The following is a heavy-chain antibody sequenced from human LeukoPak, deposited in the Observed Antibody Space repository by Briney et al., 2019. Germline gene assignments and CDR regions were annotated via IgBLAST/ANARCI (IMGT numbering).Heavy chain of an antibody. D-gene: IGHD7-27*01. CDR1: GYSFTSYW. CDR2: IYPGDSDT. J-gene: IGHJ4*02. Sequence: GESLKISCKGSGYSFTSYWIGWVRQMPGKGLEWMGIIYPGDSDTRYSPSFQGQVTISADKSISTAYLQWSSLKASGTAMYYCARGSRDWGSPFDYWGQGTLVTVSS. V-gene: IGHV5-51*01. CDR3: ARGSRDWGSPFDY.